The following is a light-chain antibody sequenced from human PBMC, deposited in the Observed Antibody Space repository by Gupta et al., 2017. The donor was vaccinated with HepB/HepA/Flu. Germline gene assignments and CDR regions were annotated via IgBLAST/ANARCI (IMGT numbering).Light chain of an antibody. Sequence: IQLTQSPSSLSAAVGDSVTITCRASQTMNNFLHWYQQKPGEAPKLLIYAASSLQSGVPSRFTGSGSGTDFTLTINRRHPEDFATYYCHHSASTPITFG. V-gene: IGKV1-39*01. CDR3: HHSASTPIT. CDR1: QTMNNF. CDR2: AAS. J-gene: IGKJ3*01.